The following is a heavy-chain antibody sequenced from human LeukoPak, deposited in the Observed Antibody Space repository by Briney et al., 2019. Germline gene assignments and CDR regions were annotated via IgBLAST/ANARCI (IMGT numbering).Heavy chain of an antibody. CDR1: GYTFTVYY. J-gene: IGHJ4*02. CDR2: INPNNGGT. V-gene: IGHV1-2*02. Sequence: ASVKVSCKASGYTFTVYYIHWLRQAPGQGLEWLGWINPNNGGTLYAQKFQGGVTMTRDTSISAVYMELNRQTADDTAVYYCARGVATAGAKFFDYWGQGTLVTVSS. D-gene: IGHD6-13*01. CDR3: ARGVATAGAKFFDY.